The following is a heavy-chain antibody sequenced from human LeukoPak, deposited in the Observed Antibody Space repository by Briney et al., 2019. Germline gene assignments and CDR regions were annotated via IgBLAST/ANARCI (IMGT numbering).Heavy chain of an antibody. CDR2: IYPGGSDT. CDR1: GYSFTSYW. J-gene: IGHJ6*04. CDR3: ARWGAITSPGSDYGMDV. V-gene: IGHV5-51*01. Sequence: GESLKISCKGSGYSFTSYWIGWVRQMPGKGLEWMGIIYPGGSDTRYSPSFQGQVTISADKSISTAYLQWSSLKASGTAMYYCARWGAITSPGSDYGMDVWGKGTTVTVSS. D-gene: IGHD1-26*01.